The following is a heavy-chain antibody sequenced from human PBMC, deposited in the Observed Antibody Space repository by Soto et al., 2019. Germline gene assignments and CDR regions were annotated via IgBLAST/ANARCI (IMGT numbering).Heavy chain of an antibody. CDR3: ARFNYDILTGYNNWFDP. J-gene: IGHJ5*02. D-gene: IGHD3-9*01. V-gene: IGHV1-8*01. CDR2: MNPNSGNT. Sequence: ASVKVSCKASGYTFTSYDINWVRQATGQVLEWMGWMNPNSGNTGYAQKFQGRVTMTRNTSISTAYMELSSLRSEDTAVYYCARFNYDILTGYNNWFDPWGQGTLVTVSS. CDR1: GYTFTSYD.